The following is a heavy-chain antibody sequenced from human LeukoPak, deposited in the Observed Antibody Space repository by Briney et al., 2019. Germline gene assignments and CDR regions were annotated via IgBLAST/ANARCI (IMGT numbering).Heavy chain of an antibody. CDR2: IYHSGST. CDR3: ARAIVGATDRPSNDAFDI. Sequence: SETLSLTCAVSGGSISSSNWWSWVRQPPGKGLEWIGEIYHSGSTNYNPSLKSRVTISVDKSKNQFSLKLSSVTAADTAVYYCARAIVGATDRPSNDAFDIWGQGTMVTVSS. V-gene: IGHV4-4*02. J-gene: IGHJ3*02. CDR1: GGSISSSNW. D-gene: IGHD1-26*01.